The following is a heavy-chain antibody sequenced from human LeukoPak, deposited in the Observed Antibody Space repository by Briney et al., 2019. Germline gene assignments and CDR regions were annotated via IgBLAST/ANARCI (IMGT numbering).Heavy chain of an antibody. Sequence: SETLSLTCTVSGGSISSSGYYWGWIRQPPGKGLEWIGSIYYSGSTYYNPPLKSRVTISGDTSKNQFSLKLSSVTAADTAVYYCASEYYDILTGYTPHDYWGQGTLVTVSS. CDR3: ASEYYDILTGYTPHDY. CDR1: GGSISSSGYY. V-gene: IGHV4-39*01. J-gene: IGHJ4*02. CDR2: IYYSGST. D-gene: IGHD3-9*01.